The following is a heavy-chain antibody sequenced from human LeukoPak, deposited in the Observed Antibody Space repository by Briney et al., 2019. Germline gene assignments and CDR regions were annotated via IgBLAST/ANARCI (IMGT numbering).Heavy chain of an antibody. CDR1: GYTFTSYD. CDR2: MNPNSGNT. J-gene: IGHJ4*02. Sequence: ASVKVSCKVSGYTFTSYDINWVRQAAGQGLEWMGWMNPNSGNTGYAQKFQGRVTITRNTSINTAYMELSSLRSEDTALYYCARGTSSSWGGRDDYWGQGTLVTVSS. CDR3: ARGTSSSWGGRDDY. V-gene: IGHV1-8*01. D-gene: IGHD6-6*01.